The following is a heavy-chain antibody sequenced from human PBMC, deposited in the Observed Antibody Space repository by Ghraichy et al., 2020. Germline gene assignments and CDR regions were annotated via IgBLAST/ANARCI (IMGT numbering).Heavy chain of an antibody. V-gene: IGHV1-8*01. CDR1: GYTFSSYD. CDR3: ARMYCGGDCGFGMDV. D-gene: IGHD2-21*02. CDR2: MNPNSGNT. J-gene: IGHJ6*02. Sequence: ASVKVSCKASGYTFSSYDINWVRQSTVQGLEWMGWMNPNSGNTGYAQKFQGRVTMTRNTSISTAYMELSSLRSEDTAVYYCARMYCGGDCGFGMDVWGQGTTVTVSS.